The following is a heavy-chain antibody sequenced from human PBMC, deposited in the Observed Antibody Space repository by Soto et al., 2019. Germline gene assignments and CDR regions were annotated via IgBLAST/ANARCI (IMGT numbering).Heavy chain of an antibody. CDR1: GYTFTSYG. CDR3: ARVQREGYSNYYYYGMDV. J-gene: IGHJ6*02. CDR2: ISAYNGNT. V-gene: IGHV1-18*04. Sequence: GASVKVSCKASGYTFTSYGISWVRQAPGQGLEWMGWISAYNGNTNYAQKLQGRVTMTTDTSTSTAYMELRSLRSDDTAVYYCARVQREGYSNYYYYGMDVWGQGTTVTAP. D-gene: IGHD4-4*01.